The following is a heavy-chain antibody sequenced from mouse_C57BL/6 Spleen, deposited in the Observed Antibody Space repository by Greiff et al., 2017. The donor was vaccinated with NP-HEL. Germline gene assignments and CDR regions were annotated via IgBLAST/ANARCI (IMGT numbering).Heavy chain of an antibody. Sequence: QVQLQQSGPELVKPGASVKISCKASGYAFSSSWMHWVKQRPGKGLEWIGRIYPGDGDTNYNGQFKGKATLTADKSSSTAYMQLSSLTSEDSAVYICERVTSYGNFLYYAMGYWGQGTSVTVSS. CDR2: IYPGDGDT. J-gene: IGHJ4*01. D-gene: IGHD2-10*01. CDR3: ERVTSYGNFLYYAMGY. CDR1: GYAFSSSW. V-gene: IGHV1-82*01.